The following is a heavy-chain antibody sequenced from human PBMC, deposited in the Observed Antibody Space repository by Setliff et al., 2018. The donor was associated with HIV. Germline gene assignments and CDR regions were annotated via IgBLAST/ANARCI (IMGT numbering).Heavy chain of an antibody. J-gene: IGHJ6*03. CDR1: GDSISSNS. CDR3: ARLRGLARIYFYYYMDV. V-gene: IGHV4-59*01. Sequence: SETLSLTCTVSGDSISSNSWSWIRQPPGGGLEFIGYISYSGSTTYNPSLKSRITISVDTSKNRFSLKLMSVTAADTAVYYCARLRGLARIYFYYYMDVWGKGTTVTVSS. CDR2: ISYSGST. D-gene: IGHD3-9*01.